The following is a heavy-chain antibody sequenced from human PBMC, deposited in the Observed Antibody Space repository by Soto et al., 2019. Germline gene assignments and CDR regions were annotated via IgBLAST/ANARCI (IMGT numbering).Heavy chain of an antibody. CDR1: GVSISSGNW. J-gene: IGHJ4*02. D-gene: IGHD3-10*01. Sequence: QVKLQESGPGLATPSGTLSLTGAVSGVSISSGNWWTWVRQSPQRGLEYIGEIFHDGTANYYPSFERRVAISVDTSKNQFSLKLTSVTAADTAIYFCARLVYDTRLNYMYFDFWGQGTLVTVSS. CDR2: IFHDGTA. CDR3: ARLVYDTRLNYMYFDF. V-gene: IGHV4-4*02.